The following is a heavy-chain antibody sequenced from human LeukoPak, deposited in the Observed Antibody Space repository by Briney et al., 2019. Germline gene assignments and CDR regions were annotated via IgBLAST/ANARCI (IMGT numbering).Heavy chain of an antibody. CDR3: AKDHRDGYNPFDY. CDR1: GFTFSSYG. CDR2: IRYDGSNK. D-gene: IGHD5-24*01. Sequence: GESLKISCAASGFTFSSYGMHWVRQAPGKGLEWVAFIRYDGSNKYYADSVKGRFTISRDNSKNTLYLQMNSLRAEDTAVYYCAKDHRDGYNPFDYWGQGTLVTVSS. V-gene: IGHV3-30*02. J-gene: IGHJ4*02.